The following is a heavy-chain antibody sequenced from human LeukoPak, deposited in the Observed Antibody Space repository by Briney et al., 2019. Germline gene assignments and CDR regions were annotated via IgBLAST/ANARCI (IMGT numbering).Heavy chain of an antibody. CDR1: GFTLSNYA. V-gene: IGHV3-23*01. D-gene: IGHD5-12*01. J-gene: IGHJ4*02. Sequence: PGGSLRLSCAASGFTLSNYAMSWVRQAPGKGLEWVSGISDSGGSTYYADSVKGRFTISRDNAKNSLYLQMNSLRAEDTAVYYCAIHLYSGYDFQGYFHYWGQGTLVPVSS. CDR3: AIHLYSGYDFQGYFHY. CDR2: ISDSGGST.